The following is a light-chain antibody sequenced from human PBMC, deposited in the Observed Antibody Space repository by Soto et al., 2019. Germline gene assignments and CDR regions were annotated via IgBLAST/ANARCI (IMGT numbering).Light chain of an antibody. V-gene: IGKV3-20*01. CDR2: RTF. CDR1: QPITSRY. CDR3: QQYDTSPPT. J-gene: IGKJ5*01. Sequence: IVLTQSPGTLSLSPGERATLYCRASQPITSRYLAWYQHQPGQAPRLLIYRTFARAPGIPDRFSGGGSGTDFTLTISRLEREDFAVYYCQQYDTSPPTFGQGTRLDIK.